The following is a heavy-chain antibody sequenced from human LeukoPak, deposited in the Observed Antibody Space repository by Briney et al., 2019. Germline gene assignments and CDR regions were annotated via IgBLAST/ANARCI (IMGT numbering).Heavy chain of an antibody. V-gene: IGHV4-34*01. CDR3: ARTTEGYCRSTSCYGFYYSYYMDV. D-gene: IGHD2-2*01. Sequence: SETLSLTCAVYGGSFSGYYWSWIRQPPGKGLEWIGEINHSGSTNYNPSLKSRVTISVDTSKNQFSLKLSSVTAADTAVYYCARTTEGYCRSTSCYGFYYSYYMDVWGKGTTVTISS. CDR1: GGSFSGYY. J-gene: IGHJ6*03. CDR2: INHSGST.